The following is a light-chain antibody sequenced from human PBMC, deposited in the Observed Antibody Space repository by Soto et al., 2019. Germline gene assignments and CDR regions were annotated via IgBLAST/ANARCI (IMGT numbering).Light chain of an antibody. CDR1: ALPNQY. V-gene: IGLV3-25*02. J-gene: IGLJ1*01. Sequence: SYELTQPPSVSVSPGQTARITCSGDALPNQYAYWYQQKPGQAPVLLIYKDTERPSGIPERFSGSSSGTTVTLTISGVQAEDEADYYCQSADSSGTFYVFATGTKVTVL. CDR3: QSADSSGTFYV. CDR2: KDT.